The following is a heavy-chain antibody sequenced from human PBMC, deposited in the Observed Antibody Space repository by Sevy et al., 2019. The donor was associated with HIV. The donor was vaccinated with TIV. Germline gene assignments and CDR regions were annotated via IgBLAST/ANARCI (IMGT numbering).Heavy chain of an antibody. CDR1: GFTFSSYA. CDR2: ISGSGVST. V-gene: IGHV3-23*01. CDR3: AKGRYSSDWFYFDY. D-gene: IGHD6-13*01. Sequence: GGSLRLSCAASGFTFSSYAMSWVRQAPGKGLEWVSSISGSGVSTNYAHSVKGRFTISRDNFKNTLYLQMKSLRAEDTAVYYCAKGRYSSDWFYFDYWGQGTLVTVSS. J-gene: IGHJ4*02.